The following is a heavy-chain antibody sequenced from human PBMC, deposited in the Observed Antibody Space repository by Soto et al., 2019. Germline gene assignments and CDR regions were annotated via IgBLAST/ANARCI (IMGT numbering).Heavy chain of an antibody. V-gene: IGHV4-34*01. CDR1: GGSFSGYY. D-gene: IGHD2-2*01. J-gene: IGHJ5*02. CDR2: INHSGST. Sequence: SETLSLTCAVYGGSFSGYYWSWIHQPPGKGLEWIGEINHSGSTNYNPSLKSRVTISVDTSKNQFSLKLSSVTAADTAVYYCARDFIVVVPAAHNWFDPWGQGTLVTVSS. CDR3: ARDFIVVVPAAHNWFDP.